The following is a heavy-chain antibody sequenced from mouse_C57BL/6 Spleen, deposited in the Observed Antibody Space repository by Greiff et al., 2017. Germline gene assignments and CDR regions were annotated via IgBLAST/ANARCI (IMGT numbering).Heavy chain of an antibody. J-gene: IGHJ4*01. V-gene: IGHV1-82*01. CDR3: AGRELRSYAMDD. D-gene: IGHD1-1*01. CDR2: IYPGDGDT. CDR1: GYAFSSSW. Sequence: VQLQQSGPELVKPGASVKISCKASGYAFSSSWMNWVKQRPGKGLEWIGRIYPGDGDTNYNGKFKGKATLTADKTSSTAYMQLSSLTSEDSAVYICAGRELRSYAMDDWGQGTSVTVSS.